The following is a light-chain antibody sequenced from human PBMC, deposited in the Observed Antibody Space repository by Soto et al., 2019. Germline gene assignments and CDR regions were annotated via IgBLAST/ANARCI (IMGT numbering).Light chain of an antibody. V-gene: IGKV3-11*01. Sequence: ELVLTQSPPTLSLSPGERATVSCRASQSVSRYLAWYQQKPGQAPRLLIYDASNRATGIPARLSGSGSGTDFTLTISSLEPEDFAVYYCQQRSNWPPKLTFGGGTKVDIK. CDR3: QQRSNWPPKLT. CDR2: DAS. J-gene: IGKJ4*01. CDR1: QSVSRY.